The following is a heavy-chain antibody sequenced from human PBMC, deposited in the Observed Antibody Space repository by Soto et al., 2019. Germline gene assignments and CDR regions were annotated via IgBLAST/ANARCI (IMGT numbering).Heavy chain of an antibody. D-gene: IGHD2-2*02. CDR2: IIPMFGTS. Sequence: SSVKVSCKASGGTFSGYAISWVRQAPGQGLEWMGEIIPMFGTSNYAQKFQGRVTITADESTSTAYMELSSLRSEDTAVYYCARGSCSSTSCYKEYYFDLWGQGTLVTVSS. J-gene: IGHJ4*02. CDR1: GGTFSGYA. V-gene: IGHV1-69*13. CDR3: ARGSCSSTSCYKEYYFDL.